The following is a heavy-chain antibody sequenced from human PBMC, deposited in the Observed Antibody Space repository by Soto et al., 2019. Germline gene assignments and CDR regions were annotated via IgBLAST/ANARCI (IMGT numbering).Heavy chain of an antibody. D-gene: IGHD2-21*02. CDR2: ISGSGGST. Sequence: GGSLRLSCAASGFTFIIYAMSWVRQAPGKGLEWVSAISGSGGSTYYADSAKGRFTISRDNSKNTLYRQMNSLRAETAAVYSCAKDQHIVVVTARDYWAQGPRLTVSS. J-gene: IGHJ4*02. CDR3: AKDQHIVVVTARDY. V-gene: IGHV3-23*01. CDR1: GFTFIIYA.